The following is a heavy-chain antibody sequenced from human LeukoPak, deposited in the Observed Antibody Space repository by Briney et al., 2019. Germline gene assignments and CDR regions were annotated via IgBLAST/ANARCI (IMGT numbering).Heavy chain of an antibody. D-gene: IGHD6-6*01. CDR2: INHSGST. CDR3: ARLVPPGWFDP. J-gene: IGHJ5*02. V-gene: IGHV4-34*01. CDR1: GGSFSGYY. Sequence: SETLSLTCAVYGGSFSGYYWSWIRQPPGKGLEWIGEINHSGSTNYNSSLKSRVTISVDTSKNQFSLKLTSVTAADAAVYYCARLVPPGWFDPWGQGTLVTVSS.